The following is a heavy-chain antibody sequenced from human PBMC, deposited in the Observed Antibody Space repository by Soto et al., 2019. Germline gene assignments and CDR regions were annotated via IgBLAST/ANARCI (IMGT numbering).Heavy chain of an antibody. CDR3: ARDYYDSSGLDYYYYYGMDV. CDR2: IIPIFGTT. Sequence: SVKVSCKASGGTFSSYAISWVRQAPGQGLEWMGGIIPIFGTTNYAQKFQGRVTITADESTSTAYMELSSLRSEDTAVYYCARDYYDSSGLDYYYYYGMDVWGQGTTVTVSS. D-gene: IGHD3-22*01. V-gene: IGHV1-69*13. J-gene: IGHJ6*02. CDR1: GGTFSSYA.